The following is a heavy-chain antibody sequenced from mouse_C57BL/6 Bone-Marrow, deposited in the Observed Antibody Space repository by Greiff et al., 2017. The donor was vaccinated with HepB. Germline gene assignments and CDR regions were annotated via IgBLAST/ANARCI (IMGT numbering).Heavy chain of an antibody. D-gene: IGHD2-4*01. CDR1: GYTFTSYW. Sequence: QVQLQQPGAELVMPGASVKLSCKASGYTFTSYWIHWVKQRPGQGLEWIGEIDPSDSYTNYNQKFKGKSTLTVDKSSSTAYMQLSSLTSEDSAVYYCAREVYYDYDGFAYWGQGTLVTVSA. CDR2: IDPSDSYT. CDR3: AREVYYDYDGFAY. J-gene: IGHJ3*01. V-gene: IGHV1-69*01.